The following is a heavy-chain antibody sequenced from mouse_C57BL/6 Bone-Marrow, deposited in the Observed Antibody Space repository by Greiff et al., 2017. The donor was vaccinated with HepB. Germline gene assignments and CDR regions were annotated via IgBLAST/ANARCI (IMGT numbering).Heavy chain of an antibody. J-gene: IGHJ3*01. D-gene: IGHD2-3*01. CDR2: ISSGSSTI. CDR1: GFTFSDYG. Sequence: DVKLVESGGGLVKPGGSLKLSCAASGFTFSDYGMHWVRQAPEKGLEWVAYISSGSSTIYYADTVKGRCTISRDNAKNTLFLQMTSLRSEDTAMYYCAILDGYYVAYWGQGTLVTVSA. CDR3: AILDGYYVAY. V-gene: IGHV5-17*01.